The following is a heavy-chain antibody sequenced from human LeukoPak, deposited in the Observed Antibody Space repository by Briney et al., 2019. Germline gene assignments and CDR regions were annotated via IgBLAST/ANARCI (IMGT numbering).Heavy chain of an antibody. CDR3: ARDGAYWPDNWFDP. J-gene: IGHJ5*02. D-gene: IGHD2-8*02. V-gene: IGHV3-23*01. Sequence: GGSLRLSCAASGFTFSSYAMSWVRQAPGKGLEWVSDISGSGDSTYYADSVRGRFTISRDNSKNTLYLQMNSLRAEDTAVYYCARDGAYWPDNWFDPWGQGTLVIVSS. CDR1: GFTFSSYA. CDR2: ISGSGDST.